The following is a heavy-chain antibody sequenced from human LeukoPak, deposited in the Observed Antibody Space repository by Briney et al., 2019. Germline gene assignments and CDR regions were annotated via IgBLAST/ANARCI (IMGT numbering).Heavy chain of an antibody. Sequence: SETLSLTCTVSGGSISSYYWSWIRQPPGKGLEWIGYIYYSGSTNYNPSLKSRVTISVDTSKNQFSLKLSSVTAADTAVYYCARDRRLGYWGQGTLVTVSS. J-gene: IGHJ4*02. V-gene: IGHV4-59*01. CDR3: ARDRRLGY. CDR2: IYYSGST. CDR1: GGSISSYY.